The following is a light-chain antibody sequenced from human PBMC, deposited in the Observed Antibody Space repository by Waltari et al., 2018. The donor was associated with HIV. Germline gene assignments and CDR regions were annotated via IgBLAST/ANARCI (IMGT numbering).Light chain of an antibody. V-gene: IGKV4-1*01. CDR1: QCVLYSSNNNNY. CDR3: QQYYSTPRT. Sequence: DIVMTQSPDSLAVSLGERATINCKSSQCVLYSSNNNNYLAWYQQKPGQPPKLLIYWASTRESGVPDLFSGSGSGTYCTLTISSLQAEDVAVYYCQQYYSTPRTFGQGTKVEIK. J-gene: IGKJ1*01. CDR2: WAS.